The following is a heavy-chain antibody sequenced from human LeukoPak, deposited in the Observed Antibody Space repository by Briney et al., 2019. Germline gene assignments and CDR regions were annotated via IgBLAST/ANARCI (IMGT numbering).Heavy chain of an antibody. Sequence: GRSLRLSCAASGFTFSSYGMHWVRQAPGRGLEWVAVISYDGSNKYYADSVKGRFTISRDNSENTLYLQMNSLRAEDTAVYYCAKDTTFLGDTANFDYWGQGTLVTVSS. D-gene: IGHD5-18*01. CDR1: GFTFSSYG. J-gene: IGHJ4*02. V-gene: IGHV3-30*18. CDR2: ISYDGSNK. CDR3: AKDTTFLGDTANFDY.